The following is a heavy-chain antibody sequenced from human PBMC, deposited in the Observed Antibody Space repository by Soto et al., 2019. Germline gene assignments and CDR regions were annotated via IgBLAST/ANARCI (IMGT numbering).Heavy chain of an antibody. D-gene: IGHD3-22*01. J-gene: IGHJ4*02. CDR2: IIPIFGTA. V-gene: IGHV1-69*06. CDR3: ARDLHNYDSSGLVY. Sequence: SVKVSCKASGGTFSSYAISWVRQAPGQGLEWMGGIIPIFGTANYAQKFQGRVTITADKSTSTAYMELSSLRSEDTAVYYCARDLHNYDSSGLVYWGQGTLVTVSS. CDR1: GGTFSSYA.